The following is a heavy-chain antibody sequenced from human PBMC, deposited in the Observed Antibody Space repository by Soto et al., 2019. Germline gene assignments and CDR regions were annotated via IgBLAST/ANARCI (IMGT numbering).Heavy chain of an antibody. CDR3: ARGKGYFDWWAPGFYFDY. D-gene: IGHD3-9*01. Sequence: PSETLSLTCTVSGGSISSYYWSWIRQPPGKGLEWIGYIYYSGSTNYNPSLKSRVTISVDTSKNQFSLKLSSVTAADTAVYYCARGKGYFDWWAPGFYFDYWGQGTLVTVSS. J-gene: IGHJ4*02. V-gene: IGHV4-59*01. CDR2: IYYSGST. CDR1: GGSISSYY.